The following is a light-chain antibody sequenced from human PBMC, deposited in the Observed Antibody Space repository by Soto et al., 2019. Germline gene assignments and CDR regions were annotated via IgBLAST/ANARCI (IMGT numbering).Light chain of an antibody. J-gene: IGLJ3*02. Sequence: QPVLTQSPSASASLGPSVKLTCTLRSGHSNYAIAWHQQQPEKGPRYLMKLNSDGSHSKGDGIPDRFSGSTSGAERYLTISSLQSEDEADYYCQTWVTGIRVFGGGTKLTVL. CDR2: LNSDGSH. V-gene: IGLV4-69*01. CDR1: SGHSNYA. CDR3: QTWVTGIRV.